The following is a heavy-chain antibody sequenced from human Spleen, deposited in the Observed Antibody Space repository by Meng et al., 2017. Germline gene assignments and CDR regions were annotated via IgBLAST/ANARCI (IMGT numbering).Heavy chain of an antibody. CDR2: IWYDGSNK. V-gene: IGHV3-33*01. J-gene: IGHJ6*02. CDR1: GFTFSSYG. Sequence: GESLKISCAASGFTFSSYGMHWVRQAPGKGLEWVAVIWYDGSNKYYADSVKGRFTISRDNSKNTLYLQMNSLRAEDTAVYYCARAVVRGVILDYYGMDVWGQGTMVTVSS. D-gene: IGHD3-10*01. CDR3: ARAVVRGVILDYYGMDV.